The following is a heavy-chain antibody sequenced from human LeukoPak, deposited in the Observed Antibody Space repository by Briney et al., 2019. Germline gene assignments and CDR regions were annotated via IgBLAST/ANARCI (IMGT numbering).Heavy chain of an antibody. CDR1: GFTFSSYA. Sequence: GSLRLSCAASGFTFSSYAMHWVRQAPGKGLEWVAVISYDGSNKYYADSVKGRFTISRDNSKNTLYLQMNSLRAEDTAVYYCAVTESGYDYVWGSYPGDAFDIWGQGTMVTVSS. CDR2: ISYDGSNK. CDR3: AVTESGYDYVWGSYPGDAFDI. D-gene: IGHD3-16*02. J-gene: IGHJ3*02. V-gene: IGHV3-30*04.